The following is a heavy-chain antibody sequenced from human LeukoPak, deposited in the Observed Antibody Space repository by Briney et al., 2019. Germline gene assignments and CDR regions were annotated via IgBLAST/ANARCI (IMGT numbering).Heavy chain of an antibody. CDR2: IWYDGSNK. CDR1: GFTFSSYG. CDR3: TRERSGFGELLAEYYYYMDV. J-gene: IGHJ6*03. Sequence: PGGSLRLSCAASGFTFSSYGMHWVRQAPGKGLEWVAVIWYDGSNKYYADSVKGRFTISRDNSKNTLYLQMNSLRAEDTAVYYCTRERSGFGELLAEYYYYMDVWGKGTTVTVSS. V-gene: IGHV3-33*01. D-gene: IGHD3-10*01.